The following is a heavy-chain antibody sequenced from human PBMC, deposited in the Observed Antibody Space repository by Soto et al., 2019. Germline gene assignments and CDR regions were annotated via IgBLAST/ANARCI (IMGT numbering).Heavy chain of an antibody. CDR1: GFTFSSYA. D-gene: IGHD2-2*01. CDR2: ISGSGGST. V-gene: IGHV3-23*01. Sequence: HPGGSLRRSCAASGFTFSSYAMSWVRQAPGKGLEWVSAISGSGGSTYYADSVKGRFTISKDNSKNTLYLQMNSLRAEDTAVYYCASRYCSSTSCPMDYWGQGTLVTVSS. J-gene: IGHJ4*01. CDR3: ASRYCSSTSCPMDY.